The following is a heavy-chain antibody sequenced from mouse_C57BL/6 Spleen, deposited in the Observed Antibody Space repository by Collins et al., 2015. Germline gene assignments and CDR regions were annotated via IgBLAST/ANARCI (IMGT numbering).Heavy chain of an antibody. CDR3: ARGYASYAMDY. CDR2: IHPNSGST. D-gene: IGHD2-14*01. Sequence: QVQLQQPGAELVKPGASVKLSCKASGYTFTSYWMHWVKQRPGQGLEWIGMIHPNSGSTNYNEKFKSKTTLTVDKSSSTAYMQLSSLTSEDSAVYYCARGYASYAMDYWGQGTSVTVSS. V-gene: IGHV1-64*01. J-gene: IGHJ4*01. CDR1: GYTFTSYW.